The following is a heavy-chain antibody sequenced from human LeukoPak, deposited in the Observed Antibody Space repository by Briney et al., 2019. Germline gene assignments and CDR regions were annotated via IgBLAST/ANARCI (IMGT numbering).Heavy chain of an antibody. CDR1: GFTFSSYA. Sequence: GGSLRLSCAASGFTFSSYAMSWVRQAPGKRLEWVSAISGSGGSTYYADSVKGRFTISRDNSKNTLYLQMNSLRAEDTAVYYCAKDRGYMDSRLGFDYWGQGTLVTVSS. J-gene: IGHJ4*02. CDR3: AKDRGYMDSRLGFDY. D-gene: IGHD3-10*01. CDR2: ISGSGGST. V-gene: IGHV3-23*01.